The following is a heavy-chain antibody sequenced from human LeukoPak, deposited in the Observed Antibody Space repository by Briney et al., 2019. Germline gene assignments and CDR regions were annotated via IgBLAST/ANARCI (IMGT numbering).Heavy chain of an antibody. CDR2: MNPNSGNT. J-gene: IGHJ6*03. CDR3: ARSCSSTSCRSYYMDV. Sequence: GASVKVSCKASGYSFTSYDINWVRQATGQGLEWMGWMNPNSGNTGYAQKFQGRVTITRNTSISTAYMELGSLRSEDTAVYYCARSCSSTSCRSYYMDVWGKGTTVTVSS. CDR1: GYSFTSYD. D-gene: IGHD2-2*01. V-gene: IGHV1-8*03.